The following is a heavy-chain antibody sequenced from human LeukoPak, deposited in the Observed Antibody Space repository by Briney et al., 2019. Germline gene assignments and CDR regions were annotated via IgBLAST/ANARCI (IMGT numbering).Heavy chain of an antibody. D-gene: IGHD1/OR15-1a*01. CDR3: ARNNDMDV. J-gene: IGHJ6*02. CDR2: MNKDGSEK. Sequence: GGSLRLSCAASGFILSNHWMTWVRQAPGKGPEWVANMNKDGSEKYYVDSVKGRFTISRDTAKNSLYLQMNNLRAEDTALYYCARNNDMDVWGQGTTVIVSS. V-gene: IGHV3-7*03. CDR1: GFILSNHW.